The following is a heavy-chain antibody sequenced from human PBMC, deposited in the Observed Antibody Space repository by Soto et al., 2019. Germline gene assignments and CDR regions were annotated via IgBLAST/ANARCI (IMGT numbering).Heavy chain of an antibody. CDR3: ARIRITIFGVVNNWFDP. CDR1: GGSVSSGSYY. J-gene: IGHJ5*02. V-gene: IGHV4-61*01. Sequence: SETLSLTCTVSGGSVSSGSYYWSWIRQPPGKGLEWIGYIYYSGSTNYNSSLKSRVTISVDTSKNQFSLKLSSVTAADTAVYYCARIRITIFGVVNNWFDPWGQGTLVTVSS. CDR2: IYYSGST. D-gene: IGHD3-3*01.